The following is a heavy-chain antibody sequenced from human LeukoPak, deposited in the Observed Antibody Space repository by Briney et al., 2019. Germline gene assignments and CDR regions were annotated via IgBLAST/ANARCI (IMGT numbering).Heavy chain of an antibody. Sequence: NPGGSLRLSCAASGFTFSSYSMNWVRQAPGKGLEWVSSISSSSSYIYYADSVKGRFTISRDNAKNSLYLQMNSLRAEDTAVYYCARDCGRRKILEWLNWFDPWGQGTLVIVSS. CDR3: ARDCGRRKILEWLNWFDP. D-gene: IGHD3-3*01. V-gene: IGHV3-21*01. CDR2: ISSSSSYI. J-gene: IGHJ5*02. CDR1: GFTFSSYS.